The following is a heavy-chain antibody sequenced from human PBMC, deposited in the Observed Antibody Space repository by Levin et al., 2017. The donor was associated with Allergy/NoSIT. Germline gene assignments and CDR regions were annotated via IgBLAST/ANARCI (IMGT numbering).Heavy chain of an antibody. CDR3: ARGRYNWNDRAFDY. D-gene: IGHD1-1*01. J-gene: IGHJ4*02. Sequence: SQTLSLTCTVSGGSISSYYWSWIRQPPGKGLEWIGYIYYSGSTDYNPSLKSRVTISVHPSKNQFSLKLSSVTAADTAVYYCARGRYNWNDRAFDYWGQGTLVTVSS. CDR1: GGSISSYY. V-gene: IGHV4-59*01. CDR2: IYYSGST.